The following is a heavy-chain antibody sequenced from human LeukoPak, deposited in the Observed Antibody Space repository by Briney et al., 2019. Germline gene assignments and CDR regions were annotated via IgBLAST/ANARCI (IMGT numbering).Heavy chain of an antibody. D-gene: IGHD6-13*01. CDR2: INLNSGGT. J-gene: IGHJ4*02. Sequence: ASVKVSCKASGYTFTGYYMHWVRQAPGQGLEWMGWINLNSGGTNYAQKFQGRVTMTRDTSISTAYMELSRLRSDDTAVYYCARDGSSWYDLGDYWGQGTLVTVSS. CDR1: GYTFTGYY. CDR3: ARDGSSWYDLGDY. V-gene: IGHV1-2*02.